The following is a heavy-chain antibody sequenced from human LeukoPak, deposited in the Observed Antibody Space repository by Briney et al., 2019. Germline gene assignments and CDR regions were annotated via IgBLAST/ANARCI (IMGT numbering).Heavy chain of an antibody. CDR2: MNPNSGNT. J-gene: IGHJ6*03. V-gene: IGHV1-8*01. CDR3: ARGGGSYFLTYYYYYMDV. D-gene: IGHD1-26*01. CDR1: GYTFTSYD. Sequence: ASVKVSCKASGYTFTSYDINWVRQATGQGLEWMGWMNPNSGNTGYAQKFQGRVTMTRNTSISTAYMELSSLRSEDTAVYYCARGGGSYFLTYYYYYMDVWGKGTTVTISS.